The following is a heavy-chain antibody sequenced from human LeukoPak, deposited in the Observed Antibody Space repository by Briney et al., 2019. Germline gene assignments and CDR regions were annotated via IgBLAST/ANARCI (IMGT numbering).Heavy chain of an antibody. Sequence: PGGSLRLSCAASGFTFSGSAMHWVRQASGKGLEWVGRIRSKANSYATAYAASVKGRFTISRDDSKNTAYLQMNSLKTDDTAVYYCTSQQYNWNFYMDVWGKGTTVTVSS. CDR1: GFTFSGSA. CDR2: IRSKANSYAT. CDR3: TSQQYNWNFYMDV. J-gene: IGHJ6*03. D-gene: IGHD1-7*01. V-gene: IGHV3-73*01.